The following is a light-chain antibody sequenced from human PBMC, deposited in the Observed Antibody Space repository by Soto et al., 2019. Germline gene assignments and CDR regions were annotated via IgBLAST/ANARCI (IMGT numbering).Light chain of an antibody. V-gene: IGKV1-39*01. Sequence: DIQMTQFPSSLSASVGDSVTITCRASQSVSTYLNWYQQKPGEAPKLLIYGASTLKSGVPSRFNGSGFGTNFIFAISSLQLEDLATYYCQQSYRAQWTFGQGTKVEI. CDR2: GAS. CDR1: QSVSTY. CDR3: QQSYRAQWT. J-gene: IGKJ1*01.